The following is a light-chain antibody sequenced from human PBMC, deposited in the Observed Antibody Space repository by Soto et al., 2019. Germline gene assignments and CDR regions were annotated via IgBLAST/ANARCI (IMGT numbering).Light chain of an antibody. CDR2: RNN. CDR1: SSNIGSNY. V-gene: IGLV1-47*01. CDR3: AAWDDSLRGWV. J-gene: IGLJ3*02. Sequence: QPVLTQPPSASGTPGQRVTISCSGSSSNIGSNYVYWYQQLPGTAPKLLIYRNNQRPSGVPDRFSGSKSGTSASLAISGLRSEDEADYYCAAWDDSLRGWVFGGGTKLTVL.